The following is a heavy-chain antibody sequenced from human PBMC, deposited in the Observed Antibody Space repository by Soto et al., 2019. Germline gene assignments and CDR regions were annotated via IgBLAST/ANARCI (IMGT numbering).Heavy chain of an antibody. V-gene: IGHV1-8*01. CDR1: GYTFTSYD. J-gene: IGHJ6*02. CDR2: MNPNSGNT. Sequence: ASVKVSFKASGYTFTSYDINWVRQATGQGLEWMGWMNPNSGNTGYAQKFQGRVTMTRNTSISTAYMELSSLRSEDTAVYYCARESELRFEADFWSGSGMDVWGQGTTVTVSS. D-gene: IGHD3-3*01. CDR3: ARESELRFEADFWSGSGMDV.